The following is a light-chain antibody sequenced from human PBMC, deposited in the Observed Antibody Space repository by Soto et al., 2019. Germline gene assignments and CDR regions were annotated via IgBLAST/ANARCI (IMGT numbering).Light chain of an antibody. CDR2: DVS. J-gene: IGLJ1*01. CDR3: RSYTASSTPFV. V-gene: IGLV2-14*01. Sequence: QSALTQPASVSVSPGQSITISCTGTSSDVGGYNFVSWYQQHPGKAPKLIIYDVSNRPSGVSNRFSGSKSGNTASLTISGLQAEDEADYYCRSYTASSTPFVFGTGSKVTDL. CDR1: SSDVGGYNF.